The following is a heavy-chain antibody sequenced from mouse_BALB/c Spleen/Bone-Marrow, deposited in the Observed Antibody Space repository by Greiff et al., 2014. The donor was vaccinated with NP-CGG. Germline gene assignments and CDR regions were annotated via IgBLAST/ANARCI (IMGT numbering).Heavy chain of an antibody. J-gene: IGHJ3*01. CDR1: GFNIKDTY. Sequence: EVQVVESGAELVKPGASVKLSCTASGFNIKDTYMHWVKQRPEQGLEWIGRIDPANGNTKYDPKFQGKATITADTSSNTAYLQLSSLTSEDTAVYYCARLDSFAYWGQGTLVTVSA. V-gene: IGHV14-3*02. CDR2: IDPANGNT. CDR3: ARLDSFAY.